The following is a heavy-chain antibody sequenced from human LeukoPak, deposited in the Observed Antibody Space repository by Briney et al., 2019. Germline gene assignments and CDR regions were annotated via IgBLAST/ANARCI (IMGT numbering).Heavy chain of an antibody. J-gene: IGHJ4*02. Sequence: GGSLRPSCAASGFTVSSNYMSWVRQAPGKGLEWVSVIYSGNSTYYADSVKGRFTISRDNSKNTLYLQMSSLRAEDTAVYYCARDRDYARVWGQGTLVTVSS. CDR3: ARDRDYARV. CDR1: GFTVSSNY. V-gene: IGHV3-53*01. CDR2: IYSGNST. D-gene: IGHD4/OR15-4a*01.